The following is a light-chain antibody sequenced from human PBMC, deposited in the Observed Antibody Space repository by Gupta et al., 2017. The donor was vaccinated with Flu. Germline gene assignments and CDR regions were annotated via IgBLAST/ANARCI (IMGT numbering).Light chain of an antibody. CDR2: GAS. Sequence: EIVMTQSPATLSVSPGERATLSCRASQSVSTSLVWYQQKPGQAPRLLIYGASNRATGIPARFSGSGSGTEFTLSISSLQSEDIALYYCQQYSNWPRTFGQGTKVEV. V-gene: IGKV3-15*01. CDR1: QSVSTS. CDR3: QQYSNWPRT. J-gene: IGKJ1*01.